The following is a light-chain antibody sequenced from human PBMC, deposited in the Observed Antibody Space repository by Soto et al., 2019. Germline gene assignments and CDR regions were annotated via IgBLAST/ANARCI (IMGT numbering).Light chain of an antibody. Sequence: DIQLTQSPSFLSASVGDRVTITCLASQGISSFIAWYQQKPGKAPKLLIHTASTLQSGVPSRFSGSGSGTEFTLTISSLQPEDFATYYCQHRHSYPITFGQGTRLEIK. CDR2: TAS. V-gene: IGKV1-9*01. J-gene: IGKJ5*01. CDR1: QGISSF. CDR3: QHRHSYPIT.